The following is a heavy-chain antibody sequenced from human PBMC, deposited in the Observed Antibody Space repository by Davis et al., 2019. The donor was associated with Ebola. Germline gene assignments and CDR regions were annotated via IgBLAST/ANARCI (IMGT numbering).Heavy chain of an antibody. CDR2: IIPILGIA. J-gene: IGHJ6*04. Sequence: AASVKVSCKASGGTFSSYTISWVRQAPGQGLEWMGRIIPILGIANYAQKFQGRVTITADKSTSTAYMELTGLTSDDTAVYFCARTYSGSRIIMDVWGKGTTVTVSS. CDR3: ARTYSGSRIIMDV. CDR1: GGTFSSYT. V-gene: IGHV1-69*02. D-gene: IGHD5-12*01.